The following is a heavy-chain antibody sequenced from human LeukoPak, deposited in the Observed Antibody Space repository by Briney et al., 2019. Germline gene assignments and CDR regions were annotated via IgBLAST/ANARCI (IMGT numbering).Heavy chain of an antibody. CDR3: ARHATTVTVYYFDY. Sequence: SETLSLTCAASGCSISSGYYWGWIRQPPGKGLEWIGSIYHSGSTYYNPSLKSRVTISVDTSKNQFSLKLSSVTAADTAVYYCARHATTVTVYYFDYWGQGTLVTVSS. CDR1: GCSISSGYY. CDR2: IYHSGST. D-gene: IGHD4-17*01. J-gene: IGHJ4*02. V-gene: IGHV4-38-2*01.